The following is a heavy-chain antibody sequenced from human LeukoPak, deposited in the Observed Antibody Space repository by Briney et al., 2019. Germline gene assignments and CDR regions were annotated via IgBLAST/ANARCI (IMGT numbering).Heavy chain of an antibody. CDR3: ARGVGDFWGGYYLWCYYYYMDV. V-gene: IGHV1-8*01. CDR2: MNPNSGNT. J-gene: IGHJ6*03. CDR1: GYTFTSYD. D-gene: IGHD3-3*01. Sequence: GASVKVSCKASGYTFTSYDINWVRQATGQGLEWMGWMNPNSGNTGYAQKFQGRVTMTRNTSISTAYMELSSLRSEDTAVYYCARGVGDFWGGYYLWCYYYYMDVWGKGTTVTVSS.